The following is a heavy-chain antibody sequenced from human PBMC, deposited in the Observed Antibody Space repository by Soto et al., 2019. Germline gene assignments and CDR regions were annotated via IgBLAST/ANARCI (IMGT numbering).Heavy chain of an antibody. Sequence: QLQLQESGPGLVKPSETLSLTCSVSGGSISSRTFWWAWIRQPPGKGLEWIGDMYYSGSSYSSPSLKSRVTLSVDTSKDQLSLKLNSVTAAYTAVYYCARHPRDDYNYGGSGIFDYWGQGTLVTVSS. D-gene: IGHD4-4*01. CDR3: ARHPRDDYNYGGSGIFDY. CDR2: MYYSGSS. J-gene: IGHJ4*02. V-gene: IGHV4-39*01. CDR1: GGSISSRTFW.